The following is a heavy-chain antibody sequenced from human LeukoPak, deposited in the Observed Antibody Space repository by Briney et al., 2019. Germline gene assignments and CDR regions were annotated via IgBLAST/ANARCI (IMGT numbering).Heavy chain of an antibody. J-gene: IGHJ4*02. Sequence: SETLSLTCTVSGGSINNYYWSWIRQPPGKGLEWIGYIYYRGSTNYNPSLKSRVTFSVDTSKNPFSLKLNSVTAADTAVYYCARGGDYGDLRYFDYWGQGTLVTVSS. CDR1: GGSINNYY. V-gene: IGHV4-59*01. D-gene: IGHD4-17*01. CDR3: ARGGDYGDLRYFDY. CDR2: IYYRGST.